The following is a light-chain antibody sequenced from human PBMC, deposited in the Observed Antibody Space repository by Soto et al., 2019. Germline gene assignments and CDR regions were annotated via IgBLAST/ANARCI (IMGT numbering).Light chain of an antibody. CDR3: QQYGSSPRT. V-gene: IGKV3-20*01. J-gene: IGKJ1*01. Sequence: EIVLTQSPGTLSLSPGERATLSCRASQSVRTYYLAWYQQKRGQAPWLLIDGAFNRAGGVPDRFSGSGSGTDFTLTISRLEPEDFAVYYCQQYGSSPRTFGQGTKVDIK. CDR1: QSVRTYY. CDR2: GAF.